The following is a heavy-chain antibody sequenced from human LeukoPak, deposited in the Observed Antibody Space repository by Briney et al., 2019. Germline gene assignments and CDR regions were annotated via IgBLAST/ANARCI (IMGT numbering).Heavy chain of an antibody. J-gene: IGHJ4*02. CDR3: ARDWNGSGWPTDY. CDR2: INLDGSQK. CDR1: GFTFSRYW. V-gene: IGHV3-7*05. D-gene: IGHD6-19*01. Sequence: GGSLRLSCAASGFTFSRYWMSWVRQAPGKGLEWVANINLDGSQKYYVDSVRGRFTISRDNAKNSLYLQMNSLRVEDTAVYYCARDWNGSGWPTDYWGQGTLVTVSS.